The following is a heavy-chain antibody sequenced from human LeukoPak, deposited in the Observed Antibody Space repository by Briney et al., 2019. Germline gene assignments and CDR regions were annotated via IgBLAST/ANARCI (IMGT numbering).Heavy chain of an antibody. J-gene: IGHJ5*02. CDR2: IYYSGST. CDR3: ARGGNYWPQWWFDP. CDR1: GGSISSFY. Sequence: SETLSLTCTVSGGSISSFYWRWIRQPPGKGLEWIGYIYYSGSTNYNPSLKSRVTISVDTSKNQFSLKLSSVTAADTAVYYCARGGNYWPQWWFDPWGRGTLVSVSS. V-gene: IGHV4-59*01. D-gene: IGHD1-26*01.